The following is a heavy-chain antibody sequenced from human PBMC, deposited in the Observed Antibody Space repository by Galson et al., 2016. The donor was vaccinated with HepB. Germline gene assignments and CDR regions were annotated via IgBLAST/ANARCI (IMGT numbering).Heavy chain of an antibody. D-gene: IGHD4-17*01. CDR2: IYYSGST. V-gene: IGHV4-31*03. Sequence: TLSLTSTVSGDSINSGGYFWRWIRQHPGKGLEWIGYIYYSGSTDYNPSLKSRLSISGDTSKNHFSLKLTSGTAADTAVYYCARGGDYGLDYWGQGTLVTVSS. CDR1: GDSINSGGYF. CDR3: ARGGDYGLDY. J-gene: IGHJ4*02.